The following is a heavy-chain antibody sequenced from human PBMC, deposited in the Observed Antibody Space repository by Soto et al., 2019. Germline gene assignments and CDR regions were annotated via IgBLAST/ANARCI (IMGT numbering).Heavy chain of an antibody. J-gene: IGHJ4*02. CDR1: GFTFSAYG. V-gene: IGHV3-30*18. D-gene: IGHD5-12*01. CDR2: LSYHLSSE. Sequence: QVQLVESGGGVVQPGTSLRLSCAASGFTFSAYGMPWVRQAPGKGLEWLAVLSYHLSSELYADAVKGRFTISRDNSKNTLYLQMNSLRPEDTAVYYCAKDVDKYSAAWFDIDDWGQGTLVTVSS. CDR3: AKDVDKYSAAWFDIDD.